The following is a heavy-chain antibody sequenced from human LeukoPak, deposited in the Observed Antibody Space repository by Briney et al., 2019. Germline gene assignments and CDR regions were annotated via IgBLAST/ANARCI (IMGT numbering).Heavy chain of an antibody. V-gene: IGHV4-61*02. Sequence: PSQTLSLTCTVSGGSISSGSYYWSWIRQPAGKGLEWIGRIYTSGSTNYNPSLKSRVTISVDTSKNQFSLKLSSVTAADTAVYYCARGAYYDSSGYQSRQSDWGQGTLVTVSS. D-gene: IGHD3-22*01. CDR1: GGSISSGSYY. CDR2: IYTSGST. J-gene: IGHJ4*02. CDR3: ARGAYYDSSGYQSRQSD.